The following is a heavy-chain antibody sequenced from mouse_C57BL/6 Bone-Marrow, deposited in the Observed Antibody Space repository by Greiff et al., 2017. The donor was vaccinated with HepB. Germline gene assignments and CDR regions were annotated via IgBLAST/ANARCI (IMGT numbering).Heavy chain of an antibody. CDR1: GYTFTSYW. CDR2: IHPSDSGT. V-gene: IGHV1-74*01. Sequence: QVQLQQPGAELVKPGASVTLSCKASGYTFTSYWMHWVKQRPVQGLEWIGRIHPSDSGTNYNQKFKGKATLTVDKSSSTAYMQLSSLTSEDSAVYYCAIIEGNSDDFDYWGQGTTLTVSS. CDR3: AIIEGNSDDFDY. D-gene: IGHD3-3*01. J-gene: IGHJ2*01.